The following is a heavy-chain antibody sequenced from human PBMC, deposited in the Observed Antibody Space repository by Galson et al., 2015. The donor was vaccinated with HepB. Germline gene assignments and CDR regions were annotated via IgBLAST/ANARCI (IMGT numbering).Heavy chain of an antibody. D-gene: IGHD3-10*01. V-gene: IGHV3-74*01. J-gene: IGHJ4*02. CDR3: ARDSRGFGAGDLDS. CDR2: INSDGSNT. CDR1: GFTFSSSW. Sequence: SLRLSCAASGFTFSSSWMHWARQDPGKGLVWVSGINSDGSNTKYADSVKGRFTISRDNAKNSLYLQMNSLRVEDTAVYYCARDSRGFGAGDLDSWGQGTLVTVSS.